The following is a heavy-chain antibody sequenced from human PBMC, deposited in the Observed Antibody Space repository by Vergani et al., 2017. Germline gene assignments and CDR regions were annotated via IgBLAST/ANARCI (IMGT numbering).Heavy chain of an antibody. D-gene: IGHD1-26*01. CDR1: GYTFTGYY. Sequence: QVQLVQSGAEVKKPGASVKVSCKASGYTFTGYYMHWVRQAPGQGLEWMGGIIPIFGIANYAQKFQGRVTITADKSTSTAYMELSSLRSEDTAVYYCARDLGNSGSSNIPGGGYWGQGTLVTVSS. V-gene: IGHV1-69*17. CDR3: ARDLGNSGSSNIPGGGY. CDR2: IIPIFGIA. J-gene: IGHJ1*01.